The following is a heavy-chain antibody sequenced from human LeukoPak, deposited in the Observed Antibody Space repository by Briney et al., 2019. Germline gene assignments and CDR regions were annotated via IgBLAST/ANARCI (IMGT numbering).Heavy chain of an antibody. D-gene: IGHD2-21*01. CDR2: IFSNDEK. V-gene: IGHV2-26*01. CDR3: ARMPKYSAGFDP. CDR1: GFSLSNARMG. Sequence: ESGPVLVKPTETLTLTCTVSGFSLSNARMGVTWIRQPPVKALEWLAHIFSNDEKSFSTPLKSRLTISKDTSKSQVVLTVTNMDPVDTATYYCARMPKYSAGFDPWGQGTLVIVSS. J-gene: IGHJ5*02.